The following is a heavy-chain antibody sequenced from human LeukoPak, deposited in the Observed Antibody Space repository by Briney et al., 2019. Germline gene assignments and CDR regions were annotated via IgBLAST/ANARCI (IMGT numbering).Heavy chain of an antibody. CDR2: INPNSGGT. D-gene: IGHD3-10*01. V-gene: IGHV1-2*02. CDR3: ARPRFGETNYYYYYMDV. Sequence: ASVKVSCKASGYTFTGYYMHWVRQAPGQGLEWMGWINPNSGGTNYAQKFQGRVTMTRDTSISTAYMELSRLRSDDTAVYYCARPRFGETNYYYYYMDVWGKGTTVTVSS. J-gene: IGHJ6*03. CDR1: GYTFTGYY.